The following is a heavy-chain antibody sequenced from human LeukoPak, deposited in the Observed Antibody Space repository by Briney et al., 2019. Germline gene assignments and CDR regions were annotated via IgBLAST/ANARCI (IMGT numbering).Heavy chain of an antibody. Sequence: PSETLSLTCTVSGYSISSGYYWGWIRQPPGKGLGWIGSIYHSGSTYYNPSLKSRVTISVDTSKNQFSLKLSSVTAADTAVYYCARDLGSSGYDAPTGFDYWGQGTLVTVSS. V-gene: IGHV4-38-2*02. J-gene: IGHJ4*02. CDR1: GYSISSGYY. CDR3: ARDLGSSGYDAPTGFDY. D-gene: IGHD5-12*01. CDR2: IYHSGST.